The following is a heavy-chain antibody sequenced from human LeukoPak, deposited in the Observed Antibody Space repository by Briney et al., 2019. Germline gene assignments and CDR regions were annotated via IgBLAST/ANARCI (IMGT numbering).Heavy chain of an antibody. CDR3: ARDPGVVAFHYFAY. CDR2: IGGLGGST. CDR1: GFTFSSHA. V-gene: IGHV3-23*01. D-gene: IGHD3-3*01. J-gene: IGHJ4*02. Sequence: GGSLRLSCAASGFTFSSHAMGWVRQAPGKGLEWVSCIGGLGGSTYYAGSVKGRFTISRDNSQNTLYLHMNSLRADDTGVYYCARDPGVVAFHYFAYWGQGSLVTVSS.